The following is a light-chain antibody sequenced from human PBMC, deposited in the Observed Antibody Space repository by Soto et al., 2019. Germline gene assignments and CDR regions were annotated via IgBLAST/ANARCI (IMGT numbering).Light chain of an antibody. V-gene: IGKV3-20*01. Sequence: EIVLAQSPGTLSLSPCERATLSCIASQSVSSSYLAWYQQKPGQAPRLLIYGASSRATGIPDRFSGSGSGTDLTLTISRLEPEDFAVYYCQQYGSSTWTFGQGTKVDI. CDR1: QSVSSSY. CDR3: QQYGSSTWT. CDR2: GAS. J-gene: IGKJ1*01.